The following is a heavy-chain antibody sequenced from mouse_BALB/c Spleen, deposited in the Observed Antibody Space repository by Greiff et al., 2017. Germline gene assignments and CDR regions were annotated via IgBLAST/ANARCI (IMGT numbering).Heavy chain of an antibody. J-gene: IGHJ4*01. D-gene: IGHD2-1*01. Sequence: VKLMESGPGLVAPSQSLSITCTVSGFSLTSYGVHWVRQPPGKGLEWLGVIWAGGSTNYNSALMSRLSISKDNSKSQVFLKMNSLQTDDTAMYYCARDGGNSGYYAMDYWGQGTSVTVSS. CDR3: ARDGGNSGYYAMDY. CDR2: IWAGGST. CDR1: GFSLTSYG. V-gene: IGHV2-9*02.